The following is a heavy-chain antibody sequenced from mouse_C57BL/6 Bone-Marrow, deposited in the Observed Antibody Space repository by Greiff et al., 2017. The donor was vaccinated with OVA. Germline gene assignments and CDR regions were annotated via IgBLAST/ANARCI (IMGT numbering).Heavy chain of an antibody. CDR1: GYTFTSYG. CDR2: IYPRSGNT. D-gene: IGHD3-2*02. J-gene: IGHJ2*01. CDR3: ARRGGSGYDY. Sequence: VKLVESGAELARPGASVKLSCKASGYTFTSYGISWVKQRTGQGLEWIGEIYPRSGNTYYTEKFKGKATLTADKSSSTAYMELRSLTSEDSAVYFCARRGGSGYDYWGQGTTLTVSS. V-gene: IGHV1-81*01.